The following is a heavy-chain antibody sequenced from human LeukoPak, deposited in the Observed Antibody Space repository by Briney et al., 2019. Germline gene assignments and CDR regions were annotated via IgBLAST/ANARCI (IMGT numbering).Heavy chain of an antibody. J-gene: IGHJ3*02. CDR2: IWYDGSNK. D-gene: IGHD4-17*01. CDR1: GFTFSNYG. V-gene: IGHV3-33*06. Sequence: GGSLRLSCAASGFTFSNYGMHWVRQAPGKGLEWVAIIWYDGSNKYYADSVKGRFTISRDNSKNTLYLQMNSLRAEDTAVYYCANDCGDYRSGDAFDIWGQGTMVTVSS. CDR3: ANDCGDYRSGDAFDI.